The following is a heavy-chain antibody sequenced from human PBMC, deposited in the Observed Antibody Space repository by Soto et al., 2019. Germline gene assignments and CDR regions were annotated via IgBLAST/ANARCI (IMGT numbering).Heavy chain of an antibody. J-gene: IGHJ6*02. CDR1: GFTFSSYE. D-gene: IGHD2-15*01. CDR3: ARDCSGGSCYRDYYYYGMDV. V-gene: IGHV3-48*03. CDR2: ISSSGSTI. Sequence: GGSLRLSCAASGFTFSSYEMNWVRQAPGKGLEWVSYISSSGSTIYYADSVKGRFTISRDNAKNSLYLQMNSLRAEDTAVYYCARDCSGGSCYRDYYYYGMDVWGQGTTVTVSS.